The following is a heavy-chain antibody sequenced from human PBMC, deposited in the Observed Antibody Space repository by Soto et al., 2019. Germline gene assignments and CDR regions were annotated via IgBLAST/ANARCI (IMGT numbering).Heavy chain of an antibody. V-gene: IGHV4-34*01. CDR2: INHSGST. CDR3: ASFSSVVY. J-gene: IGHJ4*02. D-gene: IGHD6-25*01. Sequence: QVQLQQWGAGLLKPSETLSLTCAVYGGSFSGYYWSWIRQPPGKGLEWIGEINHSGSTNYNPSLKGRVTIIIEPSKNQFSLKLSSVTAADTAVYYCASFSSVVYWGQGTLVTVSS. CDR1: GGSFSGYY.